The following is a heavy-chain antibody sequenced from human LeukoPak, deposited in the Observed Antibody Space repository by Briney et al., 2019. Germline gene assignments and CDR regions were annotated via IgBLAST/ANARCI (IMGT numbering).Heavy chain of an antibody. Sequence: GGSLRLSCVASGFTFSTYVMGWVRQVPGKGLEWVSVVTESGDNAYYADSVKGRFTISRDNAKNSLYLQMNSLRAEDTAVYYCAELGITMIGGVWGKGTTVTISS. CDR1: GFTFSTYV. V-gene: IGHV3-23*01. J-gene: IGHJ6*04. CDR3: AELGITMIGGV. D-gene: IGHD3-10*02. CDR2: VTESGDNA.